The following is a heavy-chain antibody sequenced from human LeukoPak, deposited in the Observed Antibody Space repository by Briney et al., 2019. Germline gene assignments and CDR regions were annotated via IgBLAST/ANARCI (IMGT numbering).Heavy chain of an antibody. V-gene: IGHV3-48*01. D-gene: IGHD1-26*01. CDR3: ARGGGNYYYGMDV. CDR1: GFSLTTYS. J-gene: IGHJ6*02. Sequence: GGSLRLSCAASGFSLTTYSMKWVRQAPGKGLEWVSYISSSSSTVYYADSVKGRFTISRDNAKNSLYLQMNSLRAEDTAVYCCARGGGNYYYGMDVWGQGTTVTVSS. CDR2: ISSSSSTV.